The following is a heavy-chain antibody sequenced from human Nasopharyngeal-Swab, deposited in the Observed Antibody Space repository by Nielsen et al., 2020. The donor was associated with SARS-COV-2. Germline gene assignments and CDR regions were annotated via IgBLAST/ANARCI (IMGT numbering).Heavy chain of an antibody. V-gene: IGHV1-2*06. CDR2: TNPNSGGT. J-gene: IGHJ3*02. D-gene: IGHD2-2*02. Sequence: GSVKVPCKASGYTFTVYYMHWVRQAPGQGLAWMGRTNPNSGGTNYAQKFQGRVSMTRDTSISTAYMELSRLRFDDTAVYYCARVAGCSSTSCYSRGAFDIWGQGTMVTVSS. CDR3: ARVAGCSSTSCYSRGAFDI. CDR1: GYTFTVYY.